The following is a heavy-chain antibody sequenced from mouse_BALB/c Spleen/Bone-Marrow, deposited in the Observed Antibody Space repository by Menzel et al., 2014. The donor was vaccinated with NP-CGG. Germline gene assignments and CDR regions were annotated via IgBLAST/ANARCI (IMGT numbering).Heavy chain of an antibody. CDR3: ARKYDYYYAMDY. D-gene: IGHD2-4*01. CDR1: GYTFTDYW. CDR2: IATSDSYT. J-gene: IGHJ4*01. V-gene: IGHV1-69*01. Sequence: VQLQQSGAELVMPGASVKMSCKASGYTFTDYWMPWVKPRPGQGLEWIGAIATSDSYTRYNQTFKGKATLTVDESSSTAYMQLSSLTSEDSAVYYCARKYDYYYAMDYWGQGTSVTVSS.